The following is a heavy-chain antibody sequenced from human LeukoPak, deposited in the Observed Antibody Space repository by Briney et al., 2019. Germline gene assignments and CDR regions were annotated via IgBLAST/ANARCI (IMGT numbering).Heavy chain of an antibody. CDR2: ISHSGST. CDR3: ARQDYYDSSGHNWFDP. V-gene: IGHV4-39*01. Sequence: SETLSLTCTVSGDSISSGDYYWTWIRQPPGKGLEWIGEISHSGSTNYNPSLKSRVTISVDTSKMQFSLKLSSVTAADTAVYYCARQDYYDSSGHNWFDPWGQGTLVTVSS. CDR1: GDSISSGDYY. D-gene: IGHD3-22*01. J-gene: IGHJ5*02.